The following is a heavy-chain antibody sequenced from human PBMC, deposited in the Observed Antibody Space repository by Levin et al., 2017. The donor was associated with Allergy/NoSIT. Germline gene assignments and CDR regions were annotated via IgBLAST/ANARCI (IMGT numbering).Heavy chain of an antibody. J-gene: IGHJ6*04. CDR1: GFTFSSYA. V-gene: IGHV3-30*04. CDR2: ISYDGSNK. Sequence: GGSLRLSCAASGFTFSSYAMHWVRQAPGKGLEWVAVISYDGSNKYYADSVKGRFTISRDNSKNTLYLQMNSLRAEDTAVYYCARAQSMDVWGEGTTVTVSS. CDR3: ARAQSMDV.